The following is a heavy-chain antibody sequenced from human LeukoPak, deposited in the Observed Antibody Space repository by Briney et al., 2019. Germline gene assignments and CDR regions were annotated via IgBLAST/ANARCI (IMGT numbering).Heavy chain of an antibody. CDR3: AKSDTSGPTAHDY. CDR1: GLTFSSDA. J-gene: IGHJ4*02. D-gene: IGHD3-22*01. V-gene: IGHV3-23*01. CDR2: ICGSGAST. Sequence: GGSLRLSCAASGLTFSSDAMSWVRQAPGKGLEWGSAICGSGASTYYAGSVKGRFTISRDNSKNTLYLQMNSLRAEDTAVYYCAKSDTSGPTAHDYWGQGTLVTVSS.